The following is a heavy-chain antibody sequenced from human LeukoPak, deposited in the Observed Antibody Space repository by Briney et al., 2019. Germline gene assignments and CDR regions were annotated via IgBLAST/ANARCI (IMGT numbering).Heavy chain of an antibody. J-gene: IGHJ4*02. CDR3: ARDGGHYGDYGVDY. Sequence: SETLSLTCEVSGGSVGSGGLSWNWIRQPPGKGLEWIGYIYHSGTTYYNPSLNSRVTVSVDTSKNQFSLKLSSVTAADTAVYYCARDGGHYGDYGVDYWGQGTLVTVSS. V-gene: IGHV4-30-2*01. CDR2: IYHSGTT. D-gene: IGHD4-17*01. CDR1: GGSVGSGGLS.